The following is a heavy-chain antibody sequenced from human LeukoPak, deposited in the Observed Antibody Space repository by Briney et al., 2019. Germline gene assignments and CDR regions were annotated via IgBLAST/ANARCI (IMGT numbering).Heavy chain of an antibody. V-gene: IGHV3-30*02. Sequence: PGGSLRLSCAASGFTFSSYGMHWVRQAPGKGLEWVAFIRYDGSNKYYADSVKGRFTISRDNSKNTLYLQMNSLRAEDTAVYYCAGCSSTSCYRDYWGQGTLVTVSS. CDR2: IRYDGSNK. D-gene: IGHD2-2*01. CDR3: AGCSSTSCYRDY. J-gene: IGHJ4*02. CDR1: GFTFSSYG.